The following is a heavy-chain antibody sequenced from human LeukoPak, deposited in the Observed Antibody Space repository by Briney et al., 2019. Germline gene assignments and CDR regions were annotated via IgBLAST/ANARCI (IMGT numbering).Heavy chain of an antibody. Sequence: SETLSLTCTVSGGSIRSTNYYWSWIRQDPAKGLEWIGYIYHSGSTYYNPALKSRVTISLDTSKNQFSLKLRSVTAADTAVYYCTRANYYDSTGYLPVVYPSDYWGQGTLVTVSS. CDR2: IYHSGST. CDR1: GGSIRSTNYY. V-gene: IGHV4-31*03. D-gene: IGHD3-22*01. CDR3: TRANYYDSTGYLPVVYPSDY. J-gene: IGHJ4*02.